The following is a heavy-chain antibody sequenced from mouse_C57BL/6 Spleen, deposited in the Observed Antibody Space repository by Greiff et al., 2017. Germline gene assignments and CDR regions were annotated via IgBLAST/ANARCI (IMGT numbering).Heavy chain of an antibody. CDR2: ILPGSGST. D-gene: IGHD1-1*01. CDR3: AVFITTVVAPYYYAMDY. CDR1: GYTFTGYW. J-gene: IGHJ4*01. V-gene: IGHV1-9*01. Sequence: LVESGAELMKPGASVKLSCKATGYTFTGYWIEWVKQRPGHGLEWIGEILPGSGSTNYNEKFKGKATFTADTSSNTAYMQLSSLTTEDSAIYYCAVFITTVVAPYYYAMDYWGQGTSVTVSS.